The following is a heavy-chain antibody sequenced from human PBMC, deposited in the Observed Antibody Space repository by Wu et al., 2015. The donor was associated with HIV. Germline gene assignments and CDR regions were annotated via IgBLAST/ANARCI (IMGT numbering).Heavy chain of an antibody. CDR3: GGAELVVRGVISNFHDAFDI. CDR2: IIPIFGTA. CDR1: GGTFSSYA. D-gene: IGHD3-10*01. V-gene: IGHV1-69*12. J-gene: IGHJ3*02. Sequence: QVQLVQSGAEVKKPGSSVKVSCKASGGTFSSYAISWVRQAPGQGLEWMGGIIPIFGTANYAQKFQGRVTITADESTSTAYMELSSLRSEDTAVYYCGGAELVVRGVISNFHDAFDIWDQGTSGHRLF.